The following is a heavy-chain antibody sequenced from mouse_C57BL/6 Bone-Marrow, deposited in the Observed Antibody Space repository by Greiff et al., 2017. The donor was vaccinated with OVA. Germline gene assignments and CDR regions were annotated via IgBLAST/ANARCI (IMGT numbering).Heavy chain of an antibody. Sequence: VQLQQPGAELVKPGASVKLSCKASGYTFTSYWMHWVKQRPGQGLEWIGYINPSSGYTKYNQKFKDKATLTADKSSSTDYMQLSSLTYEDSAVYYCARWRELGRDFEVWGTGTTVTVSS. D-gene: IGHD4-1*01. CDR3: ARWRELGRDFEV. V-gene: IGHV1-7*01. J-gene: IGHJ1*03. CDR1: GYTFTSYW. CDR2: INPSSGYT.